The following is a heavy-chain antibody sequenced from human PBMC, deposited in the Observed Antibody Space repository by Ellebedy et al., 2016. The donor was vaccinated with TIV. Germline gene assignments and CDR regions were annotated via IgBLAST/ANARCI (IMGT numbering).Heavy chain of an antibody. J-gene: IGHJ4*02. Sequence: GESLKISCKGSGYSFTSYWIGWVRQMPGKGMEWVWVTYPGDSDTRYSPSFQGQVTISADKSLSTAYLQWSSLKASDTAMYYCARFGWGDYGGNFIWYWGQGTLVTVSS. CDR3: ARFGWGDYGGNFIWY. D-gene: IGHD4-23*01. CDR1: GYSFTSYW. CDR2: TYPGDSDT. V-gene: IGHV5-51*01.